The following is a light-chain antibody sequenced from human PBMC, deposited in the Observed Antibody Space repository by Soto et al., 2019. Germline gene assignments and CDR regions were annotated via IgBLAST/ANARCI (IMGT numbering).Light chain of an antibody. J-gene: IGKJ5*01. V-gene: IGKV3-15*01. CDR3: QQYNNWPPIT. Sequence: EIMMTQSPATLSVSPGERATLSCRASQSVSNNVAWYQQKPGQAPRLLIYYASTRATGIPARFSGSGSGTEFPLTISSLQSEDFALYYCQQYNNWPPITFGQGIRLEIK. CDR1: QSVSNN. CDR2: YAS.